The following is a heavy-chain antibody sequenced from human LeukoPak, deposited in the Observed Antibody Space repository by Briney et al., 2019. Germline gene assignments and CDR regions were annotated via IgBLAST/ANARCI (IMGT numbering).Heavy chain of an antibody. CDR1: GGSISSSNYY. CDR3: ARDRLLWFGELDF. CDR2: IYYSGST. J-gene: IGHJ4*02. D-gene: IGHD3-10*01. V-gene: IGHV4-39*07. Sequence: SETLSLTCTVSGGSISSSNYYWGWIRQPPGKGLEWIGSIYYSGSTYYNPSLKSRVTISVDMSKNQISLKLSSVTAADTAVYYCARDRLLWFGELDFWGQGTLVIVSS.